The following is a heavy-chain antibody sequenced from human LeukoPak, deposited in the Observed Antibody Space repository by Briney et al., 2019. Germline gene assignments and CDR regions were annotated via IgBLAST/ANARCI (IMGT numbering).Heavy chain of an antibody. CDR2: IMPLFNTA. J-gene: IGHJ6*03. CDR3: ARVDRYHYYLDV. CDR1: GGTFSSYS. Sequence: ASVKVSCKASGGTFSSYSITWVRQAPGQGLEWMGGIMPLFNTADYAQQFQGRVTITTDESTSTAYMELSSLRFEDTAMYYCARVDRYHYYLDVWGKGTTVTVSS. V-gene: IGHV1-69*05.